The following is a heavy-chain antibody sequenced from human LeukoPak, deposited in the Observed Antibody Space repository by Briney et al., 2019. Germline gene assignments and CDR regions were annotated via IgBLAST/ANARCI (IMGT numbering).Heavy chain of an antibody. CDR1: GGSISSYY. CDR2: IYYSGST. CDR3: ARHSSSFDWYFDL. Sequence: TSETLSLTCTVSGGSISSYYWSWIRQPPGKGLEWIGYIYYSGSTNYNPSLKSRVTISVDTSKNQFSLKLSSVTAADTAVYYCARHSSSFDWYFDLWGRGTLVTVSS. D-gene: IGHD6-13*01. J-gene: IGHJ2*01. V-gene: IGHV4-59*08.